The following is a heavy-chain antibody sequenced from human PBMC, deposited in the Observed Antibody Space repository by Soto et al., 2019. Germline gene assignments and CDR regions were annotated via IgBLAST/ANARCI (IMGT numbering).Heavy chain of an antibody. CDR2: IYYSGST. V-gene: IGHV4-31*03. Sequence: SATLSLTCTVSGGSISSGDYYWSWIRQHPGKGLEWIGYIYYSGSTYYNPSLKSRVTISVDTSKNQFSLKLSSVTAADTAVYYCARENDSSGYSNWFDPLGQGTLVTVSS. CDR3: ARENDSSGYSNWFDP. D-gene: IGHD3-22*01. J-gene: IGHJ5*02. CDR1: GGSISSGDYY.